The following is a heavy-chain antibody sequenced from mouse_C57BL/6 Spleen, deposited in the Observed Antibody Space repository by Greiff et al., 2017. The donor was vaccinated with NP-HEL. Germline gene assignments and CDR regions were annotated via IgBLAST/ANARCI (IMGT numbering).Heavy chain of an antibody. Sequence: VQLQQPGAELVKPGASVKMSCKASGYTFTSYWITWVKQRPGQGLEWIGDIYPGSGSTNYNEKFKSKATLTVDTSSSTAYMQLSSLTSEDSAVYYCARSPYYYGSGRAPYYFDYWGQGTTLTVSS. CDR3: ARSPYYYGSGRAPYYFDY. V-gene: IGHV1-55*01. J-gene: IGHJ2*01. CDR2: IYPGSGST. D-gene: IGHD1-1*01. CDR1: GYTFTSYW.